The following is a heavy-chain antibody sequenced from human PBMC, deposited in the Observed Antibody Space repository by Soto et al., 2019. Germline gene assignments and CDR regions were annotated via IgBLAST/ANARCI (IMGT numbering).Heavy chain of an antibody. CDR1: GFTFSSYD. V-gene: IGHV3-13*05. Sequence: EVQLVESGGGLVQPGGSLRLSCAASGFTFSSYDMHWVRQATGKGLEWVSAIGTAGDPYYPGSVKGRFTISRENAKNSLYLQMNSLRAGDTAVYYCARGRYSSGWSAHFDYWGQGTLVTVSS. CDR2: IGTAGDP. J-gene: IGHJ4*02. D-gene: IGHD6-19*01. CDR3: ARGRYSSGWSAHFDY.